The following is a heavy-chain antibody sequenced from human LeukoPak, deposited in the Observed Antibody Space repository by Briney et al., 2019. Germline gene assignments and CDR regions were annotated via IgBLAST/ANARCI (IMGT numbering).Heavy chain of an antibody. J-gene: IGHJ6*02. Sequence: KPSETLSLTCTVSGGSISSYYWSWIRQPPGKGLEWIGYIYYSGSTNYNPSLKSRVTISVDTSKNQFSLKLSSVTAADTAVYYCARDLDSNYYYGMDVWGQGTTVTVSS. CDR3: ARDLDSNYYYGMDV. V-gene: IGHV4-59*01. CDR2: IYYSGST. CDR1: GGSISSYY. D-gene: IGHD3/OR15-3a*01.